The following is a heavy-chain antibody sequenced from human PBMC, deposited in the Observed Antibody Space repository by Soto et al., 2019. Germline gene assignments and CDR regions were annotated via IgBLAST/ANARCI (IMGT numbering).Heavy chain of an antibody. V-gene: IGHV4-59*01. CDR2: IYYSGST. CDR1: GGSISSYY. Sequence: SETLSLTSTVSGGSISSYYWSWIRQPPGKGLEWIGYIYYSGSTDYDPSLKSRVTISVDTSKNQFSLKLSSVTAADTAVYYCARGLGLYYFDYWGQGTLVTVSS. J-gene: IGHJ4*02. D-gene: IGHD1-26*01. CDR3: ARGLGLYYFDY.